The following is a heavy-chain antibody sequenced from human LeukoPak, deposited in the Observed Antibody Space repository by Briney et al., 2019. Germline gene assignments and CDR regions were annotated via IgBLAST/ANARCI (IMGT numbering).Heavy chain of an antibody. CDR1: GVSFSGYY. Sequence: PSETLSLTCAVSGVSFSGYYWSWIRQSPEKGLEWMGEINHSAYTNYNPPLKSRVTISLDTSKTQFSLKLLSATAADTAVYYCARGRDDYTDYNWFEPWGQGTLVTVSS. V-gene: IGHV4-34*01. D-gene: IGHD4-11*01. CDR2: INHSAYT. CDR3: ARGRDDYTDYNWFEP. J-gene: IGHJ5*02.